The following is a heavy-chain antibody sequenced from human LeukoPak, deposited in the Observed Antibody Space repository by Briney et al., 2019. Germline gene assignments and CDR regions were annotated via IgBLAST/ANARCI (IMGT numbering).Heavy chain of an antibody. J-gene: IGHJ4*02. CDR2: ISYDGSNK. CDR1: GFIFSSSA. CDR3: ARDGGARWCEHGSSYSFDY. D-gene: IGHD6-6*01. V-gene: IGHV3-30*04. Sequence: GGSLRLSCAPSGFIFSSSAMHGFRQAPGKGLEWVAVISYDGSNKYYADSVKGRFTISRDNSKNTLYLQMNSLRAEDTAVYYCARDGGARWCEHGSSYSFDYWGQGTLVTVSS.